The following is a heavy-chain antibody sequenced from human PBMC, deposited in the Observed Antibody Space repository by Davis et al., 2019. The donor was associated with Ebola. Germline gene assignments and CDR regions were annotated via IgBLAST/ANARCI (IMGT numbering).Heavy chain of an antibody. CDR2: IIPILGIA. J-gene: IGHJ6*04. Sequence: AASVKVSCKASGGTFSSYTISWVRQAPGQGLEWMGRIIPILGIANYAQKFQGRVTITADKSTSTAYMELSSLRSEDTAVYYCARGGVLWFGELLYRDYYYYGMDVWGKGTTVTVSS. CDR3: ARGGVLWFGELLYRDYYYYGMDV. CDR1: GGTFSSYT. V-gene: IGHV1-69*02. D-gene: IGHD3-10*01.